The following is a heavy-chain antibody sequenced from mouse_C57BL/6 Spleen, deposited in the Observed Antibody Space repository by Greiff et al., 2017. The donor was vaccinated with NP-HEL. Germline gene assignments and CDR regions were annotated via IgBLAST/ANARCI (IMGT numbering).Heavy chain of an antibody. CDR1: GYTFTDYE. V-gene: IGHV1-15*01. J-gene: IGHJ3*01. CDR2: IDPETGGT. D-gene: IGHD4-1*01. Sequence: LVESGAELVRPGASVTLSCKASGYTFTDYEMHWVKQTPVHGLEWIGAIDPETGGTAYNQKFKGKAILTADKSSSTAYMELRSLTSEDSAVYYCTPNWIWFAYWGQGTLVTVAA. CDR3: TPNWIWFAY.